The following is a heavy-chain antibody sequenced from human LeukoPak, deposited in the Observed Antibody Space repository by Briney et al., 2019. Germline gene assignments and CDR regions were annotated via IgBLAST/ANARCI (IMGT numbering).Heavy chain of an antibody. CDR1: GFTFSSCW. CDR2: IKQDGSLE. D-gene: IGHD6-25*01. Sequence: GGSLRLSCAASGFTFSSCWTAWFRQAPGKGLEWVAHIKQDGSLEYYVDSVKGRFTISRDNAKNSLYLQMNSLRAEDTAVYYCATSSGSSYWGQGTLVTVSS. CDR3: ATSSGSSY. V-gene: IGHV3-7*01. J-gene: IGHJ4*02.